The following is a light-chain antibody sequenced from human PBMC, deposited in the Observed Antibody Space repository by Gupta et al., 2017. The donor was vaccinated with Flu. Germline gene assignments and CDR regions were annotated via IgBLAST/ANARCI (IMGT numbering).Light chain of an antibody. Sequence: ISCRSTQSLLHSDGYNYLDWYLQKPGQSPQLLIYLGSNRASGVPDRFSGSGSGTDFTLKISRVEAEDVGVYYCMQALQTPATFGQGTKVEIK. CDR2: LGS. CDR1: QSLLHSDGYNY. V-gene: IGKV2-28*01. CDR3: MQALQTPAT. J-gene: IGKJ1*01.